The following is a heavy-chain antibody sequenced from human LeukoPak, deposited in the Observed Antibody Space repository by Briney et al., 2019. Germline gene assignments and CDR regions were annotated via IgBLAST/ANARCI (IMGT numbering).Heavy chain of an antibody. J-gene: IGHJ4*02. Sequence: ASVKVSCKAFGYTFTSYGISWVRQAPGQGLEWMGWISAYNGNTNYAQKLQGRVTMTTDTSTSTAYMELRSLKSDDTAVYYCAVPLPDSSGWYLAADYWGQGTLVTVSS. CDR2: ISAYNGNT. CDR3: AVPLPDSSGWYLAADY. CDR1: GYTFTSYG. D-gene: IGHD6-19*01. V-gene: IGHV1-18*01.